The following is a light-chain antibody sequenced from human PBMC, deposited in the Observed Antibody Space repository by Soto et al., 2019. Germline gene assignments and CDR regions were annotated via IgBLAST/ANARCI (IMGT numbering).Light chain of an antibody. CDR1: SSDVGGYNY. J-gene: IGLJ2*01. V-gene: IGLV2-11*01. CDR2: DVS. Sequence: QSALTQPRSVSGSPGQSVTISCTGTSSDVGGYNYVSWYQHHPGKAPKLMIYDVSERPSGAPDRFSGSKSGNTASLTISGLQAEDEADYYCCSYAGRYTLFGGGTKVTVL. CDR3: CSYAGRYTL.